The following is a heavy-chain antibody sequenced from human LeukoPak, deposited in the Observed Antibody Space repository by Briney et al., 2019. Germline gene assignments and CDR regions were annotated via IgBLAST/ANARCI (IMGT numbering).Heavy chain of an antibody. J-gene: IGHJ4*02. V-gene: IGHV3-48*02. CDR3: AREPYYYDSSGYYDY. D-gene: IGHD3-22*01. CDR1: GFTFSSYS. CDR2: ISSSSSTI. Sequence: GSLRLSCAASGFTFSSYSMNWVRQAPGKGLEWVSYISSSSSTIYYADSVKGRFTISRDNAKNSLYLQVNSLRDEDTAVYYCAREPYYYDSSGYYDYWGQGTLVTVSS.